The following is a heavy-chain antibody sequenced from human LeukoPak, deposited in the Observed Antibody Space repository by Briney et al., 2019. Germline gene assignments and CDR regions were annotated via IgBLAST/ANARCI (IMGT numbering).Heavy chain of an antibody. J-gene: IGHJ4*02. V-gene: IGHV4-4*02. CDR2: IYHSGST. CDR1: GGSISSSNW. Sequence: PSETLSLTCAVSGGSISSSNWWSWVRQPPGKGLEWIGEIYHSGSTNYNPSLKSRVTISVDKSKNQFSLKLSSVTAADTAVYYCARAPNLGYSSGWPAFDYWGQGTLVTVSS. CDR3: ARAPNLGYSSGWPAFDY. D-gene: IGHD6-19*01.